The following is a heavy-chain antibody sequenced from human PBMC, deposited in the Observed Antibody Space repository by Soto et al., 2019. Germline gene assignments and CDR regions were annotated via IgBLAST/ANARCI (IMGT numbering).Heavy chain of an antibody. CDR3: ARETGVVIPAKGEFEI. CDR2: ISANNGNT. D-gene: IGHD2-21*01. V-gene: IGHV1-18*01. Sequence: QVQLVQSGSEVKKPGASVKVSCKAFGYSFTTYSITWVRQAPGQGLEWLGWISANNGNTKFAEKFQERVIMTTDTSTSTASVELKRLRSVDTAGYYCARETGVVIPAKGEFEIWGQGTLVTVSS. CDR1: GYSFTTYS. J-gene: IGHJ4*02.